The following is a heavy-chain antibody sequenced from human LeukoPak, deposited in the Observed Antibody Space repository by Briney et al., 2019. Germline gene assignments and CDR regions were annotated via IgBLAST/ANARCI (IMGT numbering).Heavy chain of an antibody. CDR2: IYHSGST. V-gene: IGHV4-38-2*01. J-gene: IGHJ4*02. Sequence: PSETLSLTCAVSGYSIRSGYHWGWIRQPPGKGLEWIGSIYHSGSTNYNPSLKSRVTISVDTSKNQFSLKLSSVTAADTAVYYCARRRYCSGGSCPATPFDYWGQGTLVTVSS. CDR3: ARRRYCSGGSCPATPFDY. D-gene: IGHD2-15*01. CDR1: GYSIRSGYH.